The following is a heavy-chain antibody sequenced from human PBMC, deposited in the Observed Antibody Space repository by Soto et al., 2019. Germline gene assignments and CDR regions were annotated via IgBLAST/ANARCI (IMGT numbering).Heavy chain of an antibody. CDR2: VNHSGST. D-gene: IGHD3-3*01. J-gene: IGHJ4*02. Sequence: SETLSLTCAVYGGSFSGYYWSWIRQPPGKGLEWIGEVNHSGSTNYNPSLKSRVTISVDTSKNQFSLKLSSVTAADTAVYYCAREGRYYDFWSGYYSPYYFDYWGQGTLVTVSS. CDR1: GGSFSGYY. V-gene: IGHV4-34*01. CDR3: AREGRYYDFWSGYYSPYYFDY.